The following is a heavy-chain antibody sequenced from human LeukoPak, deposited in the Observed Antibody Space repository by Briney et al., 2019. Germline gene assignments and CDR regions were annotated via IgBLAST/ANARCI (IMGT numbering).Heavy chain of an antibody. CDR2: ISYDGSNK. CDR1: GFTFSSYG. CDR3: AKATATDY. V-gene: IGHV3-30*18. Sequence: GRSLRLSCAASGFTFSSYGMHWVRQAPGKGLEWVAVISYDGSNKYYADSVKGRFTISRDNSKNTLYLQMNSLRAEDTAMYYCAKATATDYWGQGTLVTVSS. D-gene: IGHD5-18*01. J-gene: IGHJ4*02.